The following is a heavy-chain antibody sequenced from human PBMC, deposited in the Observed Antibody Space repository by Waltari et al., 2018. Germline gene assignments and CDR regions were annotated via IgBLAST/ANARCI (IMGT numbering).Heavy chain of an antibody. J-gene: IGHJ4*02. Sequence: QVQLVRSGAEVKKPGASVQVSCKVSGYTLPALSMHWVRRAPGKGLEWMGGFDPEDGGTSYAQKFQGRVTMTEDTSTDTAYMELSSLRSEDTAVYYCARQGAGATTQDYFDYWCQGTLLIVVS. CDR1: GYTLPALS. CDR2: FDPEDGGT. V-gene: IGHV1-24*01. CDR3: ARQGAGATTQDYFDY. D-gene: IGHD1-26*01.